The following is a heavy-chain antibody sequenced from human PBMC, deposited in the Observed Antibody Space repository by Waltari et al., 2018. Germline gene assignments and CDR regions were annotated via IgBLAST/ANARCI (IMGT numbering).Heavy chain of an antibody. D-gene: IGHD3-10*01. CDR1: GFRFSNYW. V-gene: IGHV3-74*03. J-gene: IGHJ6*02. CDR2: ISNDGSRL. CDR3: VRLAQRTYRSPVPGRHYYYGMDV. Sequence: EEQLLESGGGLVQPGDSLRLSCAASGFRFSNYWMNWVRQAPGKGLVGVERISNDGSRLTYADSVKGRVTISRDNAKNTLYLQMKRLRAEDTAVYYCVRLAQRTYRSPVPGRHYYYGMDVWGQGTTVTVSS.